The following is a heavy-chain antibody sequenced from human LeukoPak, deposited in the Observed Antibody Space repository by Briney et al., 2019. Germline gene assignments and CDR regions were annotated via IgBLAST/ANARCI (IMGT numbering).Heavy chain of an antibody. J-gene: IGHJ4*02. CDR3: NGHAVGAKGGY. D-gene: IGHD1-26*01. CDR1: GFTFSSYA. V-gene: IGHV3-30-3*01. Sequence: GRSLRLSCAASGFTFSSYAMHWVRQAPGKGLEWVAVISYDGSNKYYADSVKGRFTISRDNSKNTLYLQMNSLRAEDTAVYYCNGHAVGAKGGYWGQGTLVTVSS. CDR2: ISYDGSNK.